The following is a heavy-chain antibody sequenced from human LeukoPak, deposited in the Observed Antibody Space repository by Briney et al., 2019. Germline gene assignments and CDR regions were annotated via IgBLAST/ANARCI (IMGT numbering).Heavy chain of an antibody. D-gene: IGHD5-18*01. CDR3: ARGRGAMVPT. J-gene: IGHJ5*02. CDR2: IYYSGST. CDR1: GGSISSSSYY. V-gene: IGHV4-39*07. Sequence: SETLSLTCTVSGGSISSSSYYWGWIRQPPGKGLEWIGSIYYSGSTNYNPSLKSRVTISVDKSKNQFSLKLSSVTAADTAVYYCARGRGAMVPTWGQGTLVTVSS.